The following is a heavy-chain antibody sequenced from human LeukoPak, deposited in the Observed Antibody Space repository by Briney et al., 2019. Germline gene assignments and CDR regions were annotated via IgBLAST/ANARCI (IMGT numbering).Heavy chain of an antibody. V-gene: IGHV1-2*04. D-gene: IGHD3-10*01. Sequence: ASVKVSCKASGYTFTGYYMHWVRQAPGQGLEWMGWINPNSGGTNYAQKFRGWVTMTRDTSISTAYMELSRLRSDDTAVYYCARARFGELLPFDYWGQGTLVTVSS. CDR3: ARARFGELLPFDY. CDR1: GYTFTGYY. J-gene: IGHJ4*02. CDR2: INPNSGGT.